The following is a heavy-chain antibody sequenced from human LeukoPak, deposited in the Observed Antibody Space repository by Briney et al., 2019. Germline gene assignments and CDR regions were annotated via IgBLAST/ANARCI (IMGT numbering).Heavy chain of an antibody. V-gene: IGHV5-51*01. CDR1: GYSFTDYW. J-gene: IGHJ6*03. CDR3: TRVDFYYYYMDF. CDR2: IYPRDSHT. Sequence: GESLKISCKASGYSFTDYWIGWVRQMHGKGVEWMGIIYPRDSHTIYSPSFQGQVTVSADKSITTAYLQWSSLKASDTAIYYCTRVDFYYYYMDFWGKGTTVSVSS.